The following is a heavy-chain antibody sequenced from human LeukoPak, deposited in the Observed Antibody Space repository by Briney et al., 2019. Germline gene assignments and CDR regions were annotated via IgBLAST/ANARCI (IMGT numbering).Heavy chain of an antibody. Sequence: SETLSLTCAVYGGSFSGYYWSWIRQPPGKGLEWIGEINHSGSTNYNPSLKSRVTISVDTSKNQFSLKLSSVTAADTAVYYCARGRGFATPLYYYYYYMDVWGKGTTVTVSS. CDR1: GGSFSGYY. D-gene: IGHD2-15*01. CDR2: INHSGST. CDR3: ARGRGFATPLYYYYYYMDV. V-gene: IGHV4-34*01. J-gene: IGHJ6*03.